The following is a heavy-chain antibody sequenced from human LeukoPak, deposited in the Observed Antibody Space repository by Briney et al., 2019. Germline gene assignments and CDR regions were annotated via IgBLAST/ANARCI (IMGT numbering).Heavy chain of an antibody. CDR1: GYTFTSYY. V-gene: IGHV1-18*04. J-gene: IGHJ4*02. Sequence: ASVKVSCKASGYTFTSYYMHWVRQAPGQGLEWMGWISAHNGNTNYAQRFQGRLTMTTDTPTSTAYMELRSLTSGDTAVYYCARDRGPSYCSSTTCRTLDWWGQGTLVTVSS. D-gene: IGHD2-2*01. CDR3: ARDRGPSYCSSTTCRTLDW. CDR2: ISAHNGNT.